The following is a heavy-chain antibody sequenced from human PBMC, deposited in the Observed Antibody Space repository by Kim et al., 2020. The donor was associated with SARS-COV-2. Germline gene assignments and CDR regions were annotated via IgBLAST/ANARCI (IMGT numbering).Heavy chain of an antibody. J-gene: IGHJ4*02. V-gene: IGHV1-46*01. Sequence: KVQGRVTMTRDTSTSTVYMELSSLRSEDTAVYYCARDGYYYDSSGYCDYWGQGTLVTVSS. CDR3: ARDGYYYDSSGYCDY. D-gene: IGHD3-22*01.